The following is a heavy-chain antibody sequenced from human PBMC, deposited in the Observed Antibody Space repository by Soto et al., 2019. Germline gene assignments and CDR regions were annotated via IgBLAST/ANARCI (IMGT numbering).Heavy chain of an antibody. Sequence: QVQLVQSGAEVKKPGASVKVSCKASGYTFTSYAMHWVRQAPGQRLEWMGWINAGNGNTKYSQKFQGRVTITRDTTASTAYMELSSLRSEDTAVYYCARDLLAGVAAIPYGMDVWGQGSTFTVSS. CDR1: GYTFTSYA. CDR3: ARDLLAGVAAIPYGMDV. V-gene: IGHV1-3*01. D-gene: IGHD3-3*02. J-gene: IGHJ6*02. CDR2: INAGNGNT.